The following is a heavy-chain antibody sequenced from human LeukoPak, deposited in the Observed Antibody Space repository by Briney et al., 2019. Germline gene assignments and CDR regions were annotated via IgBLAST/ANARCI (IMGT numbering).Heavy chain of an antibody. J-gene: IGHJ4*02. V-gene: IGHV4-31*03. Sequence: SETLSLTCTVSGGSISSGGYYWSWIRQHPGKGLEWIGYIYYSGSTYYNPSLKSRVTISVDTSKNQFSLKLSSVTAADTAVYYCATSHDYGDCLADYWGQGTLVTVSS. CDR2: IYYSGST. CDR1: GGSISSGGYY. D-gene: IGHD4-17*01. CDR3: ATSHDYGDCLADY.